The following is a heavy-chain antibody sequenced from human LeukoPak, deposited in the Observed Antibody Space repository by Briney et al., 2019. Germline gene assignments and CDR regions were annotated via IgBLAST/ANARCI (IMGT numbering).Heavy chain of an antibody. D-gene: IGHD2-15*01. V-gene: IGHV4-30-2*01. CDR3: ARGPRSLSFDY. Sequence: SQTLSLTCAVSGGSISSGGYSWSWIWQPPGKGLEWIGYIYHSGSTYYNPSLKSRVTISVDRSKNQFSLKLSSVTAADTAVYYCARGPRSLSFDYWGQGTLVTVSS. J-gene: IGHJ4*02. CDR1: GGSISSGGYS. CDR2: IYHSGST.